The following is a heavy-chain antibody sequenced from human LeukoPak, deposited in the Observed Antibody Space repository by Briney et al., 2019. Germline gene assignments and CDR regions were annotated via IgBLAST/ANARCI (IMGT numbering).Heavy chain of an antibody. V-gene: IGHV1-69*05. CDR1: GGTFSSYA. CDR2: IIPIFGTA. CDR3: ARLLWFGELLGSWFDP. Sequence: ASVKVSCKASGGTFSSYAISWVPQAPGQGLEWMGGIIPIFGTANYAQKFQGRVTITTDESTSTAYMELSSLRSEDTAVYYCARLLWFGELLGSWFDPWGQGTLVTVSS. J-gene: IGHJ5*02. D-gene: IGHD3-10*01.